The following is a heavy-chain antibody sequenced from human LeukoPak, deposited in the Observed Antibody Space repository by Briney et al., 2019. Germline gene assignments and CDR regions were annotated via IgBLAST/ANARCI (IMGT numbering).Heavy chain of an antibody. D-gene: IGHD2-2*02. J-gene: IGHJ4*02. CDR2: MSFDVNNK. Sequence: PGGSLRLSCATSGLTFSSYAFHWVRQAPGKGLEWVATMSFDVNNKYYADSVRGRFTISRDNSKNTLYLQMSSLRAEDTAVYSCARGYCTSSSCYNDYWGQGTLVTVSS. CDR3: ARGYCTSSSCYNDY. V-gene: IGHV3-30*04. CDR1: GLTFSSYA.